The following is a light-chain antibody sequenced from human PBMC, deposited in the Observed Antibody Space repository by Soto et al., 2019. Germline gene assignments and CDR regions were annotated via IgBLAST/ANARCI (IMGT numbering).Light chain of an antibody. J-gene: IGKJ2*01. CDR2: GAT. V-gene: IGKV3-20*01. CDR1: QRVSSSY. Sequence: EIVLTQSPGTLSSSPGERATLSCRASQRVSSSYLAWYQQKPGQAPRLLIYGATSRATGIPDRFSGSGSGTDFTLTISRLEPEDFAVYFCQQYGSSPPFTFGQGTKVEI. CDR3: QQYGSSPPFT.